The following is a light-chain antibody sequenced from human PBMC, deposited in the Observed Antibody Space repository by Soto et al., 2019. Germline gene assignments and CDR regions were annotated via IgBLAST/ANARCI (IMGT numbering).Light chain of an antibody. J-gene: IGLJ1*01. CDR2: DDS. Sequence: SYELTQPPSVSVAPGQTARIACGGNNIGSKSVHWYQQKPGQAPVLVVYDDSDRPSGIHERFSGSNSGNTATLTISRVEAGDEADYYCQGWDSSSDHYVFGAETKVTVL. CDR3: QGWDSSSDHYV. CDR1: NIGSKS. V-gene: IGLV3-21*02.